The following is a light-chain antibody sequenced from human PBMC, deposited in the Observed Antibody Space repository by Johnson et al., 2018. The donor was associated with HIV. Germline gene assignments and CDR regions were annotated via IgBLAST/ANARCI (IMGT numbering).Light chain of an antibody. CDR3: GTWDISLGVGYV. CDR1: SSNIGNNY. CDR2: ENN. V-gene: IGLV1-51*02. J-gene: IGLJ1*01. Sequence: QAVLTQPPSVSAAPGQKVTISCSGSSSNIGNNYVSWYQQLPGTAPKLLICENNKRPSGIPDRFSGSKSGTSATLGITGLQTGDEADYYCGTWDISLGVGYVFGTGTKVTVL.